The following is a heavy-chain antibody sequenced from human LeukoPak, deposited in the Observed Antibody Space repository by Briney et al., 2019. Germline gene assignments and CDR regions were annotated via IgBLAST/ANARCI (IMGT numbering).Heavy chain of an antibody. D-gene: IGHD6-13*01. V-gene: IGHV4-38-2*02. Sequence: PSETLSLTCTVSGHFISSGYYWGWIRQPPGKGLEWIGSMCHSGSTFYNPSLKSRVTVSVDTSKNQVSLQLRSVTAADTAVYYCARSDSSSWLFDYWGQGTLVTVSS. J-gene: IGHJ4*02. CDR1: GHFISSGYY. CDR2: MCHSGST. CDR3: ARSDSSSWLFDY.